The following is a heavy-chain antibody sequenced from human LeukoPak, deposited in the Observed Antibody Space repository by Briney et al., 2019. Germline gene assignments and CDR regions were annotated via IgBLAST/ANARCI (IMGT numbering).Heavy chain of an antibody. CDR1: GYSFASYW. D-gene: IGHD5-18*01. V-gene: IGHV5-51*01. Sequence: GESLKISCKGSGYSFASYWIGWVRQMPGKGLEWMGIIYPGDSDTRYSPSFQGQVTISADKSISTAYLQWSSLKASDTAMYYCARSGIQLWSPNDYWGQGTLVTVSS. J-gene: IGHJ4*02. CDR2: IYPGDSDT. CDR3: ARSGIQLWSPNDY.